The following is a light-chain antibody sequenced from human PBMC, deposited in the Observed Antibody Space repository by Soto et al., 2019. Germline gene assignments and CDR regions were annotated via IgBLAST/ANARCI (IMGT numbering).Light chain of an antibody. V-gene: IGKV4-1*01. CDR3: QQYYGTPLT. CDR2: WAS. CDR1: QSVLYTPTNKNY. J-gene: IGKJ4*01. Sequence: DIVMTQSPDSLAVSLGERATINCKSSQSVLYTPTNKNYLAWYQQRPGQPPKLLIYWASTRESGVPDRFSGSGSGTEFTLTISSLQAEDVAVYYCQQYYGTPLTFGGGTRVEIK.